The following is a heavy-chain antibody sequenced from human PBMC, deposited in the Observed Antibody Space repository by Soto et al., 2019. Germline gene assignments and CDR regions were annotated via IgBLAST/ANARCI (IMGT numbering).Heavy chain of an antibody. CDR1: NFSISSGYY. J-gene: IGHJ4*02. D-gene: IGHD1-26*01. CDR3: ARTHSGSYYSVFNY. Sequence: SEILSLTCVVSNFSISSGYYWGWIRQSPGKGLEWIASIYRSGTTSYNPSLKSRVTISVDPSKNQFSLMLTAVTAADTAVYYCARTHSGSYYSVFNYWGRGSLVTVSS. CDR2: IYRSGTT. V-gene: IGHV4-38-2*01.